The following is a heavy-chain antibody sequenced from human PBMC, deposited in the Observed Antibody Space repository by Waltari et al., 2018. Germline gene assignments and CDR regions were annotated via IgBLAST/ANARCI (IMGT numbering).Heavy chain of an antibody. D-gene: IGHD3-10*01. CDR3: ARDGASQGEVQGQWGFDP. CDR2: IIPIFGTA. Sequence: QVQLVQSGAEVKKPGSSVKVSCKASGGTFSSYAISWVRQAPGHGLEWMGGIIPIFGTANYAQKFQGRVTITTDESTSTAYMELSSLRSEDTAVYYCARDGASQGEVQGQWGFDPWGQGTLVTVSS. CDR1: GGTFSSYA. J-gene: IGHJ5*02. V-gene: IGHV1-69*05.